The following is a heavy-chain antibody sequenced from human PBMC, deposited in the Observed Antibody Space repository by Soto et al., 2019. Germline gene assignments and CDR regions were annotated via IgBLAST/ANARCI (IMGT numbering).Heavy chain of an antibody. J-gene: IGHJ4*02. CDR1: GFNFATYS. CDR3: ARYTAVADPYYFDY. D-gene: IGHD6-19*01. CDR2: ISDGVDRA. V-gene: IGHV3-23*01. Sequence: PGGSLRLSCAASGFNFATYSMSWVRQAPGKGLEWVAGISDGVDRAYYGDSMKGRFTISRDTSKNMLYLHMNSLRAEDTAIYYCARYTAVADPYYFDYWGQGTLVTVSS.